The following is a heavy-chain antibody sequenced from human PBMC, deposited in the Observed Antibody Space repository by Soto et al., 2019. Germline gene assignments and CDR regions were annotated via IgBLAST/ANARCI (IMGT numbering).Heavy chain of an antibody. CDR2: INPNSGGT. V-gene: IGHV1-2*04. Sequence: ASVKVSCKASGYTFTGYYMHWVRQAPGQGLEWMGWINPNSGGTNYAQKFQGWVTMTRDTSISTAYMELSRLRSDDTAVYYCAREAPNCTNGVCYTRAFDIWGQGTMVTVSS. J-gene: IGHJ3*02. CDR1: GYTFTGYY. CDR3: AREAPNCTNGVCYTRAFDI. D-gene: IGHD2-8*01.